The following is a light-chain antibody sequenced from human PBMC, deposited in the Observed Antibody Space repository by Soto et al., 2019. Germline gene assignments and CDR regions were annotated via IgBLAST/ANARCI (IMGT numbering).Light chain of an antibody. J-gene: IGKJ5*01. CDR3: QQLNSHPIT. CDR2: TAS. CDR1: QGISSY. Sequence: QFTQSPSSLSASVGDRVTITCRASQGISSYLAWYQQKQGKAPTLLIYTASTLQSGVPSRFRGSESGTDLTITISSLQPEDFATYYCQQLNSHPITFGQGTRLEIK. V-gene: IGKV1-9*01.